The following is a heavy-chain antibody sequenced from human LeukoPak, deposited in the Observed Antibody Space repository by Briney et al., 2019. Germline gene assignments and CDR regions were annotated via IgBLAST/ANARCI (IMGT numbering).Heavy chain of an antibody. J-gene: IGHJ4*02. CDR3: ARVAARVSLDY. CDR1: GFTFDDYA. CDR2: ISWNSGSI. Sequence: GGSLRLFCAASGFTFDDYAMHWVRQAPGKGLEWVSGISWNSGSIGYADSVKGRFTISRDNAKNTLYLQMGSLRAEDMAVYYCARVAARVSLDYWGQGTLVTVSS. D-gene: IGHD2-15*01. V-gene: IGHV3-9*03.